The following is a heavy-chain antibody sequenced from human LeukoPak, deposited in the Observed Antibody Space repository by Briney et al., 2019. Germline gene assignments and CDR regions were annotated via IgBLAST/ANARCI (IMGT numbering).Heavy chain of an antibody. Sequence: PSETLSLTCAVYGGSFSGYYWSWIRQPPGKGLEWIGEINHSGSTNYNPSLKSRVTISVDTSKNPFSLKLGSVTAADTAVYYCARGHYDILTGYSNNWFDPGAREPWSPSPQ. D-gene: IGHD3-9*01. CDR1: GGSFSGYY. CDR2: INHSGST. J-gene: IGHJ5*02. CDR3: ARGHYDILTGYSNNWFDP. V-gene: IGHV4-34*01.